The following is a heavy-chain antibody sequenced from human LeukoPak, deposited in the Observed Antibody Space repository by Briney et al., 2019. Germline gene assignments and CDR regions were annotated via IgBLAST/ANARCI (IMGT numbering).Heavy chain of an antibody. J-gene: IGHJ5*02. V-gene: IGHV3-48*01. CDR2: ISSSSSTI. Sequence: GGSLRLSCAASGYTFSSYSMNWVRQAPGKGLEWVSYISSSSSTIYYADSVKGRFTISRDNAKNSLYLQMNSLRAEDTAVYYCARDKRVLPMGKFDPWGQGTLVTVSS. CDR1: GYTFSSYS. CDR3: ARDKRVLPMGKFDP. D-gene: IGHD3-10*02.